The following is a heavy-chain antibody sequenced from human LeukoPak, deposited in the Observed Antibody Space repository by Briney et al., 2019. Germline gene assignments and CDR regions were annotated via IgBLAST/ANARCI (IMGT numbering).Heavy chain of an antibody. V-gene: IGHV1-2*02. Sequence: ASVKVSCKASGYTFTGPYIHWMRQAPGHGLGGMGWINPYTGGTKYAQKFQGRVTVTRDTSTNTAYMELSGLRPDDTAAYYCARVEYCTKGVCINFDLWGQGTLVTVSS. CDR2: INPYTGGT. D-gene: IGHD2-8*01. CDR1: GYTFTGPY. CDR3: ARVEYCTKGVCINFDL. J-gene: IGHJ4*02.